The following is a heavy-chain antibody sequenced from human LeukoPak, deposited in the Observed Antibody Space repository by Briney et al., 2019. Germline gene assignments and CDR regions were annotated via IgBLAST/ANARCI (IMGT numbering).Heavy chain of an antibody. J-gene: IGHJ6*02. V-gene: IGHV4-38-2*02. Sequence: PSETLSLTCTVSGYLIRSGYYWTWIRQPPGKGLEWIGEVSDSGSTHYTPSLKSRVTMSVDASKNQFSLRLSSVTAADTAAYYCARGRGYDDVWTGRTHYYGLDVCGQGTTVTVS. CDR1: GYLIRSGYY. CDR2: VSDSGST. D-gene: IGHD3-3*01. CDR3: ARGRGYDDVWTGRTHYYGLDV.